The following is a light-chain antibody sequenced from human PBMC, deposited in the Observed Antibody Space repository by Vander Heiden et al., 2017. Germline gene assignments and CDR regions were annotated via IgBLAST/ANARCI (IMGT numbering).Light chain of an antibody. V-gene: IGLV1-51*01. J-gene: IGLJ2*01. CDR3: GTWDSSLSAVI. CDR2: DND. CDR1: SSNIGNNY. Sequence: SCSGSSSNIGNNYVSWYQHLPGTAPKLLIYDNDKRPSGIPDRFSASKSGTSATLGITGLQTGDEAYYSCGTWDSSLSAVIFGGGTSLTVL.